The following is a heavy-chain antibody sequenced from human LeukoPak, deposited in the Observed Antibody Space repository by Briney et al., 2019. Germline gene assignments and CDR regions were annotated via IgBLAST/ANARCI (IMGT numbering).Heavy chain of an antibody. Sequence: ASVKVSCKASGYTFIEYHLHWVRQAPGQGLEWMGWINPSNGVTNFAQTFRGRVTLTRDTSIDTVYMDPTSLKFDDTAVYYCARDRVGEAAPGVLDFWGQGTLVSVSS. CDR2: INPSNGVT. D-gene: IGHD2-8*01. J-gene: IGHJ4*02. V-gene: IGHV1-2*02. CDR3: ARDRVGEAAPGVLDF. CDR1: GYTFIEYH.